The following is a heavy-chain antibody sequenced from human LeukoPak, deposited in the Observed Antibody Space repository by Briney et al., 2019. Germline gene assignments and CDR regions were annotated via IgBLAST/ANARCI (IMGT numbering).Heavy chain of an antibody. D-gene: IGHD6-19*01. J-gene: IGHJ4*02. Sequence: GGSLRLSCAVSGFPFSFYEMNWVRQAPGKGLEWVSNIGSSGTTTYYADSVKGRFSISRDNAKNSLYLRMNSLRVEDTAVYYCALLAVASDSDYWGQGALVTVSS. V-gene: IGHV3-48*03. CDR3: ALLAVASDSDY. CDR2: IGSSGTTT. CDR1: GFPFSFYE.